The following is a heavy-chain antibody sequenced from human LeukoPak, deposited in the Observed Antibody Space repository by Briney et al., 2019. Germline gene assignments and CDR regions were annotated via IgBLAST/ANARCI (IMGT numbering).Heavy chain of an antibody. CDR3: AKAFSVAGPKWFDP. V-gene: IGHV3-9*01. CDR1: GFTFDDYA. D-gene: IGHD6-19*01. J-gene: IGHJ5*02. Sequence: GRFLRLSCAASGFTFDDYAMHWVRQAPGKGLEWVSGISWNSGSIGYADSVKGRFTISRDNAKNSLYLQMNSLRAEDTALYYCAKAFSVAGPKWFDPWGQGTLVTVSS. CDR2: ISWNSGSI.